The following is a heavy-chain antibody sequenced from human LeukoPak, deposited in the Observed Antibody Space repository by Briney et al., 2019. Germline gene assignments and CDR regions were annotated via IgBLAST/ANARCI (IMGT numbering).Heavy chain of an antibody. V-gene: IGHV3-15*01. J-gene: IGHJ4*02. CDR2: IQRKTDGGTT. Sequence: GGSLRLSCTASGFAFTNAWMSWVRQAPGKGLEWVGRIQRKTDGGTTDYAAPVKGRFTISRDDSKNTLYLQMTSLKTEDTAVYYCTTENIVATIGDFWGQGTLVTVSS. CDR3: TTENIVATIGDF. D-gene: IGHD5-12*01. CDR1: GFAFTNAW.